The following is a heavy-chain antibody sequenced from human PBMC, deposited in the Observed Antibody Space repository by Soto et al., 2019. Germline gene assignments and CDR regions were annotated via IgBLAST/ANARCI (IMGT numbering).Heavy chain of an antibody. CDR1: GFTFNNYT. CDR3: VKGRGGARSLAPRVDF. CDR2: ISGGGDTT. J-gene: IGHJ4*02. D-gene: IGHD1-26*01. Sequence: EVQLLESGGGLVQPGGSLRLSCAASGFTFNNYTMTWVRQAPGKGLEWVSAISGGGDTTSYADSVKGRFTVCRDGSKNALDRQISSLRAEDTALYYWVKGRGGARSLAPRVDFWCQGTLVTVSS. V-gene: IGHV3-23*01.